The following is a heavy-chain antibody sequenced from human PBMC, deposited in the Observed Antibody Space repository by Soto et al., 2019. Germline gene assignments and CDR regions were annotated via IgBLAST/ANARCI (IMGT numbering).Heavy chain of an antibody. Sequence: GSGPTLVNPTQTLTLTCTFSGFSLSTSGVGVGWIRQPPGKALEWLALIYWDDDKRYSPSLKSRLTITKDTSKNQVVLTMTNMDPVDTATYYCAHRRMKQQLRTPDDAFDIWGQGTMVTVSS. J-gene: IGHJ3*02. CDR1: GFSLSTSGVG. D-gene: IGHD6-13*01. CDR3: AHRRMKQQLRTPDDAFDI. CDR2: IYWDDDK. V-gene: IGHV2-5*02.